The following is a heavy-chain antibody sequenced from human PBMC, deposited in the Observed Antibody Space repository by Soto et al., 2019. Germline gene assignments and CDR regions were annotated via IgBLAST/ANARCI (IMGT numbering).Heavy chain of an antibody. CDR3: ATPYYYNH. CDR2: ITSNSDHI. CDR1: GFMFSAYT. Sequence: GGSTRLCCAASGFMFSAYTMSWVRQAPGKGLEWLSSITSNSDHIDYADSVRGRFTVSRDNARKSLYLQMDSLGAEDTGVYYCATPYYYNHWGPGTLVTVSS. V-gene: IGHV3-21*01. J-gene: IGHJ4*02.